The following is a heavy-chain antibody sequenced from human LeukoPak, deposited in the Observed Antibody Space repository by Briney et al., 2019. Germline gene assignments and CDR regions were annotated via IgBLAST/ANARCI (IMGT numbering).Heavy chain of an antibody. D-gene: IGHD5-18*01. CDR2: VMPTLRIT. V-gene: IGHV1-69*04. CDR3: ATERYPQTALDRRRSVSPEDAYYYGMDL. J-gene: IGHJ6*02. Sequence: SVKVSCKASGGTFRNHAINWVRQAPGQGLEWMGRVMPTLRITAYAEDFQVRVTMTADISTETAYMELRGLRSEDTAVYYCATERYPQTALDRRRSVSPEDAYYYGMDLWGQGTTVTVSS. CDR1: GGTFRNHA.